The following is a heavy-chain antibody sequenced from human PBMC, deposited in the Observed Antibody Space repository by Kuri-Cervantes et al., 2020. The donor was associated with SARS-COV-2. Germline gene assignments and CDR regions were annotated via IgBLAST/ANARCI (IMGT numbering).Heavy chain of an antibody. J-gene: IGHJ4*02. D-gene: IGHD3-16*01. CDR3: ARLEPTRVRIAGGGGGFDY. V-gene: IGHV4-4*07. CDR1: GGSISSYY. CDR2: IYTSGST. Sequence: SETLSLTCTVSGGSISSYYWSWIRQPAGEGLEWIGRIYTSGSTNYNPSLKSRVTMSVDTSKNQFSLKLSSVPAADTAVYYCARLEPTRVRIAGGGGGFDYWGQGTLVTVSS.